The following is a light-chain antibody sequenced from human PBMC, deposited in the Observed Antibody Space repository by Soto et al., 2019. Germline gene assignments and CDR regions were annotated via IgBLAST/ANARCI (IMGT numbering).Light chain of an antibody. V-gene: IGKV3-20*01. J-gene: IGKJ1*01. CDR2: GAS. CDR3: QQYGSSPVT. CDR1: QSVSSSY. Sequence: EVVLTQSPGTLSLSPGERATLSCRASQSVSSSYLAWYRQKPGQAPRLLIYGASSRATGIPDSFSGSGSGTDFTLTISRLEPVDFAVYYCQQYGSSPVTFGQGTKVEIK.